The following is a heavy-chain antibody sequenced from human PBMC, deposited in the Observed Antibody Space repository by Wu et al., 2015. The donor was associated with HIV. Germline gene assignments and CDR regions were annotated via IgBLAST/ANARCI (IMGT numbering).Heavy chain of an antibody. J-gene: IGHJ6*03. Sequence: QAHLVQSGAEVKKPGASVKVSCKASGYTFTSYDINWVRQATGQGLEWMGWMNPNSGNTGYAQKFQGRVTITRNTSISTAYMELSSLRSEDTAVYYCAREGYDFWSGHYYYYLDVWGKGTTVTVSS. V-gene: IGHV1-8*03. D-gene: IGHD3-3*01. CDR3: AREGYDFWSGHYYYYLDV. CDR2: MNPNSGNT. CDR1: GYTFTSYD.